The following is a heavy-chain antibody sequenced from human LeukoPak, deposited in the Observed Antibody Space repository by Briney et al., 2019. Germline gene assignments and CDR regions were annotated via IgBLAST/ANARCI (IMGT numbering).Heavy chain of an antibody. CDR1: GFTFSSYW. V-gene: IGHV3-7*01. D-gene: IGHD3-22*01. CDR3: ARDLCRGYFRLFDY. Sequence: GGSLRLSCAASGFTFSSYWMSWVRQAPGKGLEWVANIKQDGSEKYYVDSVKGRFTISRDNAKNSLYLQMNSLRAEDTAVYYCARDLCRGYFRLFDYWGQGTLVTVSS. CDR2: IKQDGSEK. J-gene: IGHJ4*02.